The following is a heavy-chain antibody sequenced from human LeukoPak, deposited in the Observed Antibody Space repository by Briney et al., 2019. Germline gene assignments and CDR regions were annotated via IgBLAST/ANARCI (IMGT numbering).Heavy chain of an antibody. J-gene: IGHJ4*02. CDR3: ARDRAHYYDSSGYGSFGY. CDR2: TNPSGGST. V-gene: IGHV1-46*01. CDR1: RYTFTSYY. D-gene: IGHD3-22*01. Sequence: ASVKVSCKASRYTFTSYYMHWVRQAPGQGLEWMGITNPSGGSTSYAQKFQGRVTITADKSTSTAYMELSSLRSEDTAVYYCARDRAHYYDSSGYGSFGYWGQGTLVTVSS.